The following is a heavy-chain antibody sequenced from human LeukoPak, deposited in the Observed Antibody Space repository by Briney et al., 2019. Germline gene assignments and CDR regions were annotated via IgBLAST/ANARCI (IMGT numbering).Heavy chain of an antibody. CDR3: ARDSGMTERWQQDAFDI. Sequence: GGSLRLSCAASGFTFSSYSMNWVRQAPGKGLEWVSSISSSSSYIYYADSVKGRFTISRDNAKNSLYLQMNSLRAEDTAVYYCARDSGMTERWQQDAFDIWGQGTMVTV. CDR2: ISSSSSYI. J-gene: IGHJ3*02. V-gene: IGHV3-21*01. CDR1: GFTFSSYS. D-gene: IGHD6-13*01.